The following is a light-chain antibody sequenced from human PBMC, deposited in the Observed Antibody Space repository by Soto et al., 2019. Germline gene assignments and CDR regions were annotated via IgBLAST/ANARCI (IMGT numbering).Light chain of an antibody. J-gene: IGKJ2*01. CDR2: GAS. Sequence: IVLTQSPDTLSLSPGERATLSCRASQSVSSSFLAWYQQKPGQAPRLLIYGASSRASGIPDRFSGSGSGTDFTLTISRLEPEDFAVYYCQQDGTSRETFGQGTKLEIK. V-gene: IGKV3-20*01. CDR3: QQDGTSRET. CDR1: QSVSSSF.